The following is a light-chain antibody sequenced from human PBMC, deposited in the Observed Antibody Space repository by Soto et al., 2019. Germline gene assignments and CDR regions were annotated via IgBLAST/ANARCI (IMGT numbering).Light chain of an antibody. CDR1: QSISSY. V-gene: IGKV1-39*01. Sequence: DIQMTQSPSSLSASVGDRVTITCRARQSISSYLNWYQQKPGKAPKLLIYAASSLQSGVPSRFSGSGSGTYFTLTISSLQPEDFATYYCQQSYSTYSFGPGTKVDIK. CDR3: QQSYSTYS. CDR2: AAS. J-gene: IGKJ3*01.